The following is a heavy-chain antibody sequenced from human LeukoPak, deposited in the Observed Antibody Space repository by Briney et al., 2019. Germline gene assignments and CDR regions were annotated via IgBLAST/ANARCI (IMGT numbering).Heavy chain of an antibody. V-gene: IGHV4-31*03. CDR2: IHPSGRL. CDR1: GASFSSGDQY. D-gene: IGHD3-10*01. J-gene: IGHJ6*02. CDR3: ARDHMYRDVRGVAYYGMDV. Sequence: SETLSLTCTVSGASFSSGDQYWNWIRQSPGKGLEWIGSIHPSGRLYNNPSLESRVTISIDTSKNQFSLKLSSVTAADTAVYYCARDHMYRDVRGVAYYGMDVWGQGTTVTVSS.